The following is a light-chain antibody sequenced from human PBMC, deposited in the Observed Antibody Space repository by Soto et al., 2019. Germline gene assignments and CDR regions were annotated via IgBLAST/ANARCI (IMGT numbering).Light chain of an antibody. CDR1: QSINTW. J-gene: IGKJ1*01. CDR3: QQSYSTLWT. CDR2: AAS. V-gene: IGKV1-39*01. Sequence: DIQMTQSPSTLSASIGDRVNITCRASQSINTWLAWSQQKPGKAPKLLIYAASSLQSGVPSRFSGSGSGTDFTLTISSLQPEDFATYYCQQSYSTLWTFGQGTKVDIK.